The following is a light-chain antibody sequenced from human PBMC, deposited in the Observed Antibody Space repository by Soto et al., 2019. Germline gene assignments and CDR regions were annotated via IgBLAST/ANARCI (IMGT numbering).Light chain of an antibody. J-gene: IGKJ4*01. CDR2: KAS. CDR1: QSIGSW. CDR3: QQYNSYPLT. V-gene: IGKV1-5*03. Sequence: DIQMTQSTSILPASFGERVTFTCRASQSIGSWLAWYQQKPGQAPNLLIYKASNLESGVPSRFSGSGSGTEFTLTISSLQPDDSATYYCQQYNSYPLTFGGG.